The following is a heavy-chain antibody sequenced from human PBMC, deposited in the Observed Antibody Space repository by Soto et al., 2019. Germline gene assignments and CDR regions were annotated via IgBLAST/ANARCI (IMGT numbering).Heavy chain of an antibody. Sequence: QVQLQESGPRLVKPSETLSLTCTVSGISMSNMYWSWIRQPPGKRLEWIGYVHYSGSTSYNPCLKSRVTISVDTSKSQFSLKLSSVTAADTAVYFCARGGWSNDYWGQGTLVTVSS. CDR1: GISMSNMY. V-gene: IGHV4-59*01. CDR3: ARGGWSNDY. D-gene: IGHD6-19*01. CDR2: VHYSGST. J-gene: IGHJ4*02.